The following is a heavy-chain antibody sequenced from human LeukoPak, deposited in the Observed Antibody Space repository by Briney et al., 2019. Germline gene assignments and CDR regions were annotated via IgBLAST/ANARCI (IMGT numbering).Heavy chain of an antibody. Sequence: GGSLRLSCAASGFTFSSYAMSWVRQAPGKGLEWVSTISGSGGRIYYADSVKGRFTISRDNSKNTLYLLMNSLRAEDTAVYYCAKSILMTTVTTYYFDYWGQGTLVTVSS. D-gene: IGHD4-17*01. J-gene: IGHJ4*02. CDR1: GFTFSSYA. V-gene: IGHV3-23*01. CDR2: ISGSGGRI. CDR3: AKSILMTTVTTYYFDY.